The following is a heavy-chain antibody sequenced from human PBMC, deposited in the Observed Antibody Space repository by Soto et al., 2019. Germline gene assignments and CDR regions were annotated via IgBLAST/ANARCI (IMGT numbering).Heavy chain of an antibody. Sequence: QVQLVQSGAEVKKPGAAVKVACKTSGFTFTNYWMHWVRQAPGQGLEWMGIINPSGAKTSYGQKVHGRVTMTRDTSTSTVYMELISLTSEDTAVYYCARDVWDYGANPDHWGQGTLVTVSS. CDR2: INPSGAKT. CDR1: GFTFTNYW. D-gene: IGHD4-17*01. J-gene: IGHJ5*02. CDR3: ARDVWDYGANPDH. V-gene: IGHV1-46*01.